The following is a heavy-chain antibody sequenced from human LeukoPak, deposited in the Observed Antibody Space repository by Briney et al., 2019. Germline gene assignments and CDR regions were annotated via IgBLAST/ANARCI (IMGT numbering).Heavy chain of an antibody. CDR1: GCSISSYY. D-gene: IGHD4-17*01. Sequence: SETLSLTCTVSGCSISSYYWSWIRQLPGKGLEWIGYMYYSGSTNYNPYLKSRVFITVDTSNNHFSLKLRSVTAADTAVYDCARYRGEYDDFDYWGQGTVVTVSS. CDR2: MYYSGST. V-gene: IGHV4-59*08. CDR3: ARYRGEYDDFDY. J-gene: IGHJ4*02.